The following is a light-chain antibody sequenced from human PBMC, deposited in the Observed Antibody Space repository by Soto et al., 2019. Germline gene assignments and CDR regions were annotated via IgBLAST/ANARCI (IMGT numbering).Light chain of an antibody. CDR1: QNISPW. CDR2: ETS. V-gene: IGKV1-5*03. J-gene: IGKJ1*01. Sequence: DIHMTQSPSTLSTSVGDRVTITCRASQNISPWLAWYQQKPGKSPSLLIYETSSLENVVPSRFSGSGSGTEFSLTISSLQPDDSATYYCQQYNSGPTFDQGTKVDIK. CDR3: QQYNSGPT.